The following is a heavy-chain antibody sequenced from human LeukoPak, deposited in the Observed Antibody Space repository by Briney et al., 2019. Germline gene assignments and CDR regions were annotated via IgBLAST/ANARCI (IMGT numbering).Heavy chain of an antibody. Sequence: SETLSLTCAVYGGSFSSYYWSWIRQPPRKGLEWIGYIYYSGSTNYNPSLKSRVTISVDTSKNQFSLKLSSVTAADTAVYYCASLGAREDYYYYYMDVWGKGTTVTVSS. CDR2: IYYSGST. CDR3: ASLGAREDYYYYYMDV. V-gene: IGHV4-59*01. J-gene: IGHJ6*03. D-gene: IGHD6-6*01. CDR1: GGSFSSYY.